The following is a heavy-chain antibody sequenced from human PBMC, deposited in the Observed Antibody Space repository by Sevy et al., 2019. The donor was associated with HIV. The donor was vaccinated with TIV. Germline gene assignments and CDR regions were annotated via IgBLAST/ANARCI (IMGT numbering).Heavy chain of an antibody. CDR2: IRSETDGRTT. J-gene: IGHJ4*02. CDR3: ATERWGFFDSITRYLLPYFDS. V-gene: IGHV3-15*01. CDR1: GFSLFKAW. D-gene: IGHD3-10*01. Sequence: GGSLRLSCSASGFSLFKAWMSWVRQAPGKGLEWIGRIRSETDGRTTEYTASVKGRFSISRDDSKDTLYLQMNSLKTEHTAVYYCATERWGFFDSITRYLLPYFDSWGQGTLVTVSS.